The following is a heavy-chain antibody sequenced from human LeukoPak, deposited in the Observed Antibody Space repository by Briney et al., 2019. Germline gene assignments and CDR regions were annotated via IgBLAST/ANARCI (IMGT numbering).Heavy chain of an antibody. CDR2: IYPGDSDT. J-gene: IGHJ4*02. Sequence: PGESLKISCKGSGYNFANSWIGWVRQMPGKGLEWMGIIYPGDSDTRYSPSFRGQVSISVDKSVSTTYLQWSSLKVSDTAMYYCARQYGRPFDYWGQGTLVTVSS. CDR1: GYNFANSW. V-gene: IGHV5-51*01. D-gene: IGHD4-17*01. CDR3: ARQYGRPFDY.